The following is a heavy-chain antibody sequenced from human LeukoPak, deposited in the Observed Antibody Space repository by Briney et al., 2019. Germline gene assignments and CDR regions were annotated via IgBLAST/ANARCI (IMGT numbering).Heavy chain of an antibody. CDR3: ARSSVAEGFDY. Sequence: SVKVSCKASGGTFSSYAISWVRQAPGHGLEWMGGIIPIFGTANYAQKFQGRVTITADESTSTAYMELRSLRSDDTAVYYCARSSVAEGFDYWGQGTLVTVSS. CDR2: IIPIFGTA. V-gene: IGHV1-69*13. CDR1: GGTFSSYA. D-gene: IGHD6-19*01. J-gene: IGHJ4*02.